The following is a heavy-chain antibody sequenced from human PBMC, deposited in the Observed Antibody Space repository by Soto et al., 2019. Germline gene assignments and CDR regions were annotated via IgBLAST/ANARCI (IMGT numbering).Heavy chain of an antibody. J-gene: IGHJ4*02. D-gene: IGHD3-10*01. Sequence: GASVKVSCKASGYTLTGYYMHWVRQAPGQGLEWMGWINPNSGGTNYAQKFQGRVTMTRDTSISTAYMELSRLRSDDTAVYYCARGLYYGSGSYPHHYWGQGTLVTVSS. V-gene: IGHV1-2*02. CDR1: GYTLTGYY. CDR2: INPNSGGT. CDR3: ARGLYYGSGSYPHHY.